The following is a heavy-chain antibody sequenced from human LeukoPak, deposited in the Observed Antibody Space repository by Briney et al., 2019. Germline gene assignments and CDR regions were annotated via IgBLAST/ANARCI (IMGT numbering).Heavy chain of an antibody. CDR3: AKSLLTTASGTGRAFDI. CDR2: ISASGDVT. Sequence: GGSLRLSCEASRFSFSAYPMGWVRRAPGKGLEWVSGISASGDVTFHADPLKGRFTISRDNSKNTLYLQMDSLRAEDTAKYYCAKSLLTTASGTGRAFDIWGQGTVVTVSA. J-gene: IGHJ3*02. V-gene: IGHV3-23*01. D-gene: IGHD1-26*01. CDR1: RFSFSAYP.